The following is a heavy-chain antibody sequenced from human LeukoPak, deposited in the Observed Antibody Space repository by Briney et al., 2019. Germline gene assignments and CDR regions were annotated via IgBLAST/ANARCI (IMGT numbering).Heavy chain of an antibody. CDR3: ARVSGILTGYYPN. D-gene: IGHD3-9*01. CDR2: INPSGGST. V-gene: IGHV1-46*01. CDR1: GYTFTSYY. J-gene: IGHJ4*02. Sequence: ASVKVSCKASGYTFTSYYMHWVRQAPGQGLEWMGIINPSGGSTSYAQKFQGRVTMTRDMSTSTVYMELSSLRSEDTAVYYCARVSGILTGYYPNWGQGTLVTVSS.